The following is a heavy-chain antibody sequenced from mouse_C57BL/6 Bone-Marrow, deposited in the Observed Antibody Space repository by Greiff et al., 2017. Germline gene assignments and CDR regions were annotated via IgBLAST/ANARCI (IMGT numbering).Heavy chain of an antibody. J-gene: IGHJ3*01. Sequence: VQLQQPGAELVKPGASVKLSCKASGYNFTNYWMHWVKQRTGQGLEWIGMIHPNSGSTNYHEKFKSKATMTVDKSSSTAYMQLSILTSEDSAVYYCARFITTVVATPCWGQGTLVTVSA. V-gene: IGHV1-64*01. CDR1: GYNFTNYW. CDR3: ARFITTVVATPC. D-gene: IGHD1-1*01. CDR2: IHPNSGST.